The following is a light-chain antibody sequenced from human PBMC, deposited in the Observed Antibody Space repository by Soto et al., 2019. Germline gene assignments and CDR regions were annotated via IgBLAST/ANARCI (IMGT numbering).Light chain of an antibody. CDR3: NSYSGGPTLDL. CDR2: DVS. CDR1: STDVGGYHY. V-gene: IGLV2-14*01. Sequence: QSVLTQPASVSGSPGQSITISCTGTSTDVGGYHYVSWYQQHPGKAPKLLISDVSNRPSGVSFRFSGAKSGNTDSLTIYGLQAEDEADSYCNSYSGGPTLDLCGTGTKLTVL. J-gene: IGLJ1*01.